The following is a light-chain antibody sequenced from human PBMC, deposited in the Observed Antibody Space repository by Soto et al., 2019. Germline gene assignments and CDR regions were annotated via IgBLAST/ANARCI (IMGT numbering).Light chain of an antibody. J-gene: IGLJ2*01. CDR2: EVS. V-gene: IGLV2-14*01. CDR1: SSDVGGYNY. Sequence: QSALTQAASVSGSPGQSITISCTGTSSDVGGYNYVSWYQQHPGKAPKLMIYEVSNRPSGVSNRFSGSKSGNTASLTISGLQAEDEADYYCNSYTSSSTLVVFGGGTKVTVL. CDR3: NSYTSSSTLVV.